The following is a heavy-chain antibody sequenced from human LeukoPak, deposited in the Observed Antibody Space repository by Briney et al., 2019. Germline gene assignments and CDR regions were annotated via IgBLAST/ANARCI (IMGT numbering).Heavy chain of an antibody. CDR2: IYYSGST. CDR3: ARGRFDILTGYYLDY. D-gene: IGHD3-9*01. J-gene: IGHJ4*02. CDR1: GGSITTYY. V-gene: IGHV4-59*01. Sequence: PSETLSLTCTVSGGSITTYYWNWIRRPPGKGLEWIGYIYYSGSTNYDPSLKSRVTISVDTSKNQFSLKLSSVTAADTAVYYCARGRFDILTGYYLDYWGQGILVTVSS.